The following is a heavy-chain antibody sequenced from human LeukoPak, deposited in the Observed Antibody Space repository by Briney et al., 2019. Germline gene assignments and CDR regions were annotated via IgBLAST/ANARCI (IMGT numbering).Heavy chain of an antibody. CDR3: ARETPDTNDAFDI. CDR2: MNPNSGNT. CDR1: GYTFTSYD. V-gene: IGHV1-8*01. J-gene: IGHJ3*02. Sequence: ASVKVSCKASGYTFTSYDINWVRQATGQGLEWMGWMNPNSGNTGYAQKFQGRVTMTRNTSISTAYMELSSLRSEDTAVYYCARETPDTNDAFDIWGQGTMVTVSS.